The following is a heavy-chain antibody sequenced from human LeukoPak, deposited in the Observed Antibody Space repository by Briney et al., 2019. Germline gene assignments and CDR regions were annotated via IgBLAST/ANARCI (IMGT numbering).Heavy chain of an antibody. CDR1: GGTFSSYA. Sequence: SVKVSCKASGGTFSSYAISWVRQAPGQGLEWMGGIIPIFGTANYAQKFQGRVTITTDESTSTAYMELSSLRSEDTAVYYCARSRIPGSYHAEYFQHWGQGTLVTVSS. CDR2: IIPIFGTA. J-gene: IGHJ1*01. CDR3: ARSRIPGSYHAEYFQH. D-gene: IGHD3-16*01. V-gene: IGHV1-69*05.